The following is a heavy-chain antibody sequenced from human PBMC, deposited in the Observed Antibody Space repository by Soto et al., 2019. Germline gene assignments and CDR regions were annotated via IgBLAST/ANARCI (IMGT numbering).Heavy chain of an antibody. CDR1: GYTFISYA. J-gene: IGHJ4*02. CDR3: AREGNGCGGDCGVGY. V-gene: IGHV1-3*01. Sequence: QVQLVQSGAEVKKPGASVKVSCKASGYTFISYAMHWVRKAPGQRLEGMGWINAGNGNTKYSQKFQGRVTITRDTSASTAYMELSRLRSEDTAVYYCAREGNGCGGDCGVGYWGQGTLVTVSS. CDR2: INAGNGNT. D-gene: IGHD2-21*02.